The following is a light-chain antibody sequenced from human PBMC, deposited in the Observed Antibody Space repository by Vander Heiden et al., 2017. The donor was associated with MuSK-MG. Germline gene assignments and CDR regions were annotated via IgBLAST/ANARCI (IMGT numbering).Light chain of an antibody. CDR2: DDN. CDR1: NIGSKS. V-gene: IGLV3-21*02. CDR3: QVWDTSGDLVV. J-gene: IGLJ2*01. Sequence: SYVLTQPPSVSVAPGQTARISCGGNNIGSKSVHWYQQKPGQAPVLVVYDDNDRPSGIPVRFSGSNSGNTATLTISRVGAGDEADYYCQVWDTSGDLVVFGGGTKLTVL.